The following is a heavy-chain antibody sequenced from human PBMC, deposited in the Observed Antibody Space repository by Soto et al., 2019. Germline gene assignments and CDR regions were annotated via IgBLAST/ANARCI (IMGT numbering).Heavy chain of an antibody. CDR2: IYYSGST. V-gene: IGHV4-31*03. D-gene: IGHD3-22*01. CDR1: GVSIRSGGYY. CDR3: AREYYYDSSGFDY. Sequence: SETLSLTCTVSGVSIRSGGYYWTWIRQHPQKGLEWIGHIYYSGSTYYNPSLKSRVTVSVDTSKNQFSLKLSSVTAADTAVYYCAREYYYDSSGFDYWGHGTLVTVSS. J-gene: IGHJ4*01.